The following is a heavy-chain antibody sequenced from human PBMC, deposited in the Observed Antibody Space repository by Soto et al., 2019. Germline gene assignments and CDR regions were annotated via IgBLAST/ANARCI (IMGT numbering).Heavy chain of an antibody. CDR2: IYYSGST. J-gene: IGHJ5*02. D-gene: IGHD6-13*01. CDR1: GGSISRYY. CDR3: ARDQSYSSSWYWFDP. V-gene: IGHV4-59*01. Sequence: LSLTCTVSGGSISRYYWSWIRQPPGKGLEWIGYIYYSGSTNYNPSLKSRVTISVDTSKNQFSLKLSSVTAADTAVYYCARDQSYSSSWYWFDPWGQGTLVTVSS.